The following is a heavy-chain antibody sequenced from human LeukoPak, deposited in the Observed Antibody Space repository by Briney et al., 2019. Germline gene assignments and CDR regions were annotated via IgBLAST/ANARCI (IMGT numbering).Heavy chain of an antibody. CDR3: ARDREQQLADFDY. CDR2: ISSRSSYT. CDR1: GFTFSSYS. V-gene: IGHV3-21*01. J-gene: IGHJ4*02. D-gene: IGHD6-13*01. Sequence: GGSLRLSCAASGFTFSSYSMNWVRRAPGKGLEWVSPISSRSSYTYYADSVKGRFTISRDNAKNSLYLQMNSLRAEDTALYYCARDREQQLADFDYWGQGTLVTVSS.